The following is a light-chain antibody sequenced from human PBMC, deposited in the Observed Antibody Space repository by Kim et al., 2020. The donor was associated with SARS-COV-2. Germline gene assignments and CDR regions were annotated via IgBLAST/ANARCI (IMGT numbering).Light chain of an antibody. Sequence: ELTQPPSASGTPGQRVTISCSGSSSNIGSNSIYWYQHLPGTAPELLIYRNDQRRSGVPDRFSGSKSGTSASLAISGLRSEDEADYYCATWDDSLSGVVFGGGTKLTVL. J-gene: IGLJ3*02. CDR1: SSNIGSNS. CDR3: ATWDDSLSGVV. CDR2: RND. V-gene: IGLV1-47*01.